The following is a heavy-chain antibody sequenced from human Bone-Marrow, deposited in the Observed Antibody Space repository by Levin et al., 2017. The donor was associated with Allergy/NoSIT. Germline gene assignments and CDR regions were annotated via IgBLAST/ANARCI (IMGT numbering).Heavy chain of an antibody. CDR2: ISYGGTQK. J-gene: IGHJ4*02. Sequence: GGSLRLSCVGSGFTFRTQDMHWVRQVPGKELEWLAFISYGGTQKIYANSVEGRLSISRDNWKSTLYLEMNSLAVEDTGIYYCAQDLLSSIDSWGQGTLVTVSS. D-gene: IGHD3-10*02. CDR1: GFTFRTQD. CDR3: AQDLLSSIDS. V-gene: IGHV3-30*18.